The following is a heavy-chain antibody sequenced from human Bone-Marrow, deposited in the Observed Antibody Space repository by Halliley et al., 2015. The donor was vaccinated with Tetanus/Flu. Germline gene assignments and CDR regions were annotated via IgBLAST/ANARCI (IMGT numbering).Heavy chain of an antibody. Sequence: TLSLTCTVSGDSSSNNNHYWGWIRQPPGKGLEWIGSIYYSGSTYYNPSLKSRVTISVDTSKNQFSLKLSSVTAADTAVFFCARSRLGELLQAGFDYWGQGTLVTVSS. D-gene: IGHD3-10*01. J-gene: IGHJ4*02. CDR3: ARSRLGELLQAGFDY. CDR1: GDSSSNNNHY. V-gene: IGHV4-39*01. CDR2: IYYSGST.